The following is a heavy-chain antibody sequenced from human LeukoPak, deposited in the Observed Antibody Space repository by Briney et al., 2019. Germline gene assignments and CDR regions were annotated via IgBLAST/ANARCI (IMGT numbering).Heavy chain of an antibody. CDR3: ARDLRVSRHITMIVVGY. Sequence: ASVKVSCKASGYTFTSYYMHWVRQAPGHGLEWMGIINPSVGSTSYAQKFQGRVTMTRDTSTSTVYMELSSLRSEDTAVYYCARDLRVSRHITMIVVGYWGQGTLVTVSS. CDR1: GYTFTSYY. CDR2: INPSVGST. J-gene: IGHJ4*02. V-gene: IGHV1-46*01. D-gene: IGHD3-22*01.